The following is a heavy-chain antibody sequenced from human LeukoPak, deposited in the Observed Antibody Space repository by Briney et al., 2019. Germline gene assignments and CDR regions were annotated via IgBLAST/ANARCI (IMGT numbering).Heavy chain of an antibody. J-gene: IGHJ3*02. D-gene: IGHD3-3*01. Sequence: PGGSLRLSCAASAFTFNDYWMTWVRQAPGKGLEWVANIKRDGGEKYYVDSVKGRFTISRDNAKNSLYLQMNSLRAEDTAVYYCARGGATTFGLWGNAFDIWGQGTMVTVSS. CDR2: IKRDGGEK. CDR1: AFTFNDYW. CDR3: ARGGATTFGLWGNAFDI. V-gene: IGHV3-7*01.